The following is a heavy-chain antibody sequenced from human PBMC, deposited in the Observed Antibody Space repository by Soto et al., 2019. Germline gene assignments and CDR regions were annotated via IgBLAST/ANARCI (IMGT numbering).Heavy chain of an antibody. CDR1: GGSISSSSYY. CDR3: ARQGGYYDILTGPSQLAFDI. Sequence: SETLSLTCTVSGGSISSSSYYWGWIRQPPGKGLEWIGSIYYSGSTYYNPSLKSRVTISVDTSKNQFSLKLSSVTAADTAVYYCARQGGYYDILTGPSQLAFDIWGQGTMVTVSS. D-gene: IGHD3-9*01. J-gene: IGHJ3*02. CDR2: IYYSGST. V-gene: IGHV4-39*01.